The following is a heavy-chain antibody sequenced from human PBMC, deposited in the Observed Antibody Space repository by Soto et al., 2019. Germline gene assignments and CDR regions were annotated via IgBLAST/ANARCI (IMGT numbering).Heavy chain of an antibody. Sequence: HPGGSLRLSCAASGFTFSSYAMSWVRQAPGKGLEWVSAISGSGGSTYYADSVKGRFTISRDNSKNTLYLQMNSLRAEDTAVYYCAKGQRLVRLAFDYYYYYGMDGWGQGTTVTVSS. CDR2: ISGSGGST. D-gene: IGHD6-19*01. CDR1: GFTFSSYA. J-gene: IGHJ6*02. CDR3: AKGQRLVRLAFDYYYYYGMDG. V-gene: IGHV3-23*01.